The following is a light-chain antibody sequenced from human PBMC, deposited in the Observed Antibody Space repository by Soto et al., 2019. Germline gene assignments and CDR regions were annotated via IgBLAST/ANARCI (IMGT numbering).Light chain of an antibody. CDR2: EDT. CDR3: CSYADTFWV. CDR1: SSDVGGYKL. J-gene: IGLJ3*02. Sequence: QSALTQPASVSGSPGQSITISCTGTSSDVGGYKLVSWYQQYPGKAPKLIIYEDTKRPSGVSNRFSGSKSGNTASLTISGLQAEDEADYHCCSYADTFWVFGGGTKATVL. V-gene: IGLV2-23*01.